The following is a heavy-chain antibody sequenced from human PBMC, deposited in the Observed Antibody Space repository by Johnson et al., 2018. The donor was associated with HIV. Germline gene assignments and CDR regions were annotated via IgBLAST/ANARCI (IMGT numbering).Heavy chain of an antibody. V-gene: IGHV3-66*01. CDR3: AGGPVMVRGVTDAFDI. CDR2: IYSGGST. J-gene: IGHJ3*02. Sequence: VQLVESGGGLVKPGGSLRLSCAASGFTFDDYGMSWVRQAPGKGLEWVSVIYSGGSTYYADSVKGRFTISRDNSKNTLYLQMNSLRAEDTAVYYCAGGPVMVRGVTDAFDIWGQGTMVTVSS. CDR1: GFTFDDYG. D-gene: IGHD3-10*01.